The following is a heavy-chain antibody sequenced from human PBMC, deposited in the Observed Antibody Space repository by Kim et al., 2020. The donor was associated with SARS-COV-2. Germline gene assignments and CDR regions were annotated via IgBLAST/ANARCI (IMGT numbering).Heavy chain of an antibody. CDR3: ARDRVITFGGVIVPRPGWYFDL. CDR1: GGSISSYY. Sequence: SETLSLTCTVSGGSISSYYWSWIRQPPGKGLEWIGYIYYSGSTNYNPSLKSRVTISVDTSKNQFSLKLSSVTAADTAVYYCARDRVITFGGVIVPRPGWYFDLWGRGTLVTVSS. J-gene: IGHJ2*01. D-gene: IGHD3-16*02. V-gene: IGHV4-59*01. CDR2: IYYSGST.